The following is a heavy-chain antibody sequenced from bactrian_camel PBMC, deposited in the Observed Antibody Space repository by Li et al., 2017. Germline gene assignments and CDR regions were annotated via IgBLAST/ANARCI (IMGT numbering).Heavy chain of an antibody. D-gene: IGHD3*01. V-gene: IGHV3S26*01. J-gene: IGHJ4*01. CDR3: AAQRFGNYCYSY. Sequence: HVQLVESGGGSVQAGGSLRLSCAASGFAFNNRWMDWVRQAPGKGLEWVSIINSGGITTNYADSMKGRFTISRDNAKNEMYLHMNDLKPEDTAMYYCAAQRFGNYCYSYWGQGTQVTVS. CDR1: GFAFNNRW. CDR2: INSGGITT.